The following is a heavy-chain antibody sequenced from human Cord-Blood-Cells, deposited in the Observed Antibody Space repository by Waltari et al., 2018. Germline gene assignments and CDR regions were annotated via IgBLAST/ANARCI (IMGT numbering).Heavy chain of an antibody. CDR3: ASGRGYCSSTSCYWYYYGMDV. D-gene: IGHD2-2*01. CDR1: GGSSSGYY. CDR2: INHSGSN. V-gene: IGHV4-34*01. Sequence: QVQLQQWGAGLLKPSETLSLTCAVYGGSSSGYYWSWIRTPPGQGLEWIGEINHSGSNNYNPSLKSRVTISVDTSKTQFSLKLSSVTAADTAVYYCASGRGYCSSTSCYWYYYGMDVWGQGTTVTVSS. J-gene: IGHJ6*02.